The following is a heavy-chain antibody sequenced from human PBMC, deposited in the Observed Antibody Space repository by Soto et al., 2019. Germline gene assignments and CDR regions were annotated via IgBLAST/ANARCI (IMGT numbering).Heavy chain of an antibody. D-gene: IGHD2-8*01. V-gene: IGHV4-31*04. CDR2: IYYSGST. Sequence: QVRLQESGPGLVRPSQTLSLTCTVSGYSLSSGGYYCSWIRQLPGKGLEWIGFIYYSGSTFYNPSLRSRVTMSADASKNQTSLKLRSVTAADTAVYYCAKTKTPHVRNGMDVWGQGTTVTVSS. J-gene: IGHJ6*02. CDR3: AKTKTPHVRNGMDV. CDR1: GYSLSSGGYY.